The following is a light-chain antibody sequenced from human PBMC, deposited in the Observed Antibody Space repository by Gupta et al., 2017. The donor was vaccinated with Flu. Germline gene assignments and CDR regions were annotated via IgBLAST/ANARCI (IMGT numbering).Light chain of an antibody. CDR2: QAP. J-gene: IGLJ2*01. V-gene: IGLV2-14*01. Sequence: QSALTQPASVSGSPGPSITISCTGTSSDVGGYNYVSWSQQHPGKAPTLTLYQAPPWPSGYSRRFSAAESGNTAAPPISVLEAEDDADYYCSSYKSSSTWVFGGGTKLSVL. CDR3: SSYKSSSTWV. CDR1: SSDVGGYNY.